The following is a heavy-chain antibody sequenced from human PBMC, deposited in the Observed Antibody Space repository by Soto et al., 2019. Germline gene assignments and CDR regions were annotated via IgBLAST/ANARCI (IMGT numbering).Heavy chain of an antibody. V-gene: IGHV4-31*03. J-gene: IGHJ5*02. CDR2: IYYSGST. D-gene: IGHD2-15*01. CDR3: ARAISNIVSNGWFDP. CDR1: GGSISSGGYY. Sequence: SETLSLTCTVSGGSISSGGYYWSWIRQHPGKGLEWIGYIYYSGSTYYNPSLKSRVTISVDTSKNQFSLKLSSVTAADTAVYYCARAISNIVSNGWFDPWGQGTLVTVSS.